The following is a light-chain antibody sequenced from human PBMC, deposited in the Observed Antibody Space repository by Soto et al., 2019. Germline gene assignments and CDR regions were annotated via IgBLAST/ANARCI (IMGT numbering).Light chain of an antibody. V-gene: IGKV3-20*01. CDR2: VSA. J-gene: IGKJ1*01. Sequence: IVLTQSPGTLSLSPRERTTLSFRASQSLRRYLAWYQQKPGQGPRLLLLVSASRTSGSPDRSRGSGSGSDFALTINRLEPEDFALDYYHQYGSSPPTVGQGTKVDIK. CDR3: HQYGSSPPT. CDR1: QSLRRY.